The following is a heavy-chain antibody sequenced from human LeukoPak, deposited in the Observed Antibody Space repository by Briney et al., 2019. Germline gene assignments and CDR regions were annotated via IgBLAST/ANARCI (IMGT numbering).Heavy chain of an antibody. V-gene: IGHV4-59*01. CDR3: ASAVTAMDAEYFQH. Sequence: PSETLSLACAVSGGSISSYYWSRIRQPPGKGLEWIGYIYYSGSTNYNPSLKSRVTISVDTSKNQFSLKLSSVTAADTAVYYCASAVTAMDAEYFQHWGQGTLLTVS. D-gene: IGHD2-21*02. J-gene: IGHJ1*01. CDR2: IYYSGST. CDR1: GGSISSYY.